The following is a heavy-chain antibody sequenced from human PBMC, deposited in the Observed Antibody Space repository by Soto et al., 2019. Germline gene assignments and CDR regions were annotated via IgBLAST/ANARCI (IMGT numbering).Heavy chain of an antibody. Sequence: SETLSLTCAVSGGSISSSNWWSWVRQPPGKGLEWIGYIYYSGSTNYNPSLKSRVTISVDTSKNQFSLKLTSVTAADTAVYYCARDKITGLFDYWGQGTLVTVSS. CDR1: GGSISSSNW. CDR3: ARDKITGLFDY. J-gene: IGHJ4*02. V-gene: IGHV4-4*02. CDR2: IYYSGST. D-gene: IGHD2-8*02.